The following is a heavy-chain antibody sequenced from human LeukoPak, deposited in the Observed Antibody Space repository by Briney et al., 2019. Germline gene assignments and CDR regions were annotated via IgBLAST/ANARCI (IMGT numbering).Heavy chain of an antibody. D-gene: IGHD6-19*01. CDR3: ARGSTGWPGKRGDY. J-gene: IGHJ4*02. Sequence: PGGSLRLYCAASGFTFSDHYMDWVRQAPGKGLEWVGRTRNKAHSYTTEYAASVKGRFTISRDDSKSSLYLQMNSLKTEDTAVYYCARGSTGWPGKRGDYWGQGTLVTVSS. CDR2: TRNKAHSYTT. V-gene: IGHV3-72*01. CDR1: GFTFSDHY.